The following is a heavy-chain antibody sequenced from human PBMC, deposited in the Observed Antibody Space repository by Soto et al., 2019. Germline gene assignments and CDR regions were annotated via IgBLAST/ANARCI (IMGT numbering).Heavy chain of an antibody. CDR3: AHLYGSSCYYSDS. D-gene: IGHD6-6*01. CDR1: GFSLSTSRVA. Sequence: QITLKESAPTVVKPTQTLTLTCTFSGFSLSTSRVAVGWIRQPPGKALEWHADLYGHGDQNYSPSLRSRRTITKDTSKNQLLIPMTSVGPVDAATYQCAHLYGSSCYYSDSWGQGSLGTVSS. CDR2: LYGHGDQ. V-gene: IGHV2-5*01. J-gene: IGHJ4*02.